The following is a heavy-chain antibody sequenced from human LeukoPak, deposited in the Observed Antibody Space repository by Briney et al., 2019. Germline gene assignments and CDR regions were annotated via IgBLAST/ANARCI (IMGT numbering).Heavy chain of an antibody. V-gene: IGHV4-59*01. D-gene: IGHD6-13*01. Sequence: SETLSLTCAVYGGSFSRYSWSWVRQPPGKGLEWIGYIYYSGSTNYNPSLKSRVTISVDTSKNQVSLRLSSVTAADTAVYYCARDGIAAAGFDYWGQGTLVTVSS. J-gene: IGHJ4*02. CDR1: GGSFSRYS. CDR3: ARDGIAAAGFDY. CDR2: IYYSGST.